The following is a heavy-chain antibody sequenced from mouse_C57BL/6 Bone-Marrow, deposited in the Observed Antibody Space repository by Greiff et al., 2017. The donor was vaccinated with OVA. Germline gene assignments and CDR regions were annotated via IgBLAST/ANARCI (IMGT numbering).Heavy chain of an antibody. CDR3: TDYYDYGAYFDY. V-gene: IGHV6-3*01. CDR1: GFTFSNYW. Sequence: DVQLQESGGGLVQPGGSMKLSCVASGFTFSNYWMNWVRQSPEKGLEWVAQLRLKSDTYASHYAESVKGRFTISRDNSKSSVYLQMTDFSAEYTGIYYWTDYYDYGAYFDYWGQGTTLTVSS. CDR2: LRLKSDTYAS. D-gene: IGHD2-4*01. J-gene: IGHJ2*01.